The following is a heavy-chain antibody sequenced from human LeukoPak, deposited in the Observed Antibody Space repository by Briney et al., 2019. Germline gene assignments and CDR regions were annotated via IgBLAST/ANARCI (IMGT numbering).Heavy chain of an antibody. CDR2: ISGSGGST. D-gene: IGHD3-22*01. Sequence: GGSLRLSCAASGFTFSSYAMSWVRQAPGKGLEWVSAISGSGGSTYYADSVKSRFTISRDNSKNTLYLQMNSLRAEDTAVYYCAKTYYYDSSGYYHTSHFDYWGQGTLVTVSS. V-gene: IGHV3-23*01. CDR3: AKTYYYDSSGYYHTSHFDY. CDR1: GFTFSSYA. J-gene: IGHJ4*02.